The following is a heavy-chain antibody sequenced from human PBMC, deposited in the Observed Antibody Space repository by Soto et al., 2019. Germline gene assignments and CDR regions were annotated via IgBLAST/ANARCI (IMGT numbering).Heavy chain of an antibody. V-gene: IGHV1-18*04. D-gene: IGHD6-19*01. CDR1: GYDFIGHG. J-gene: IGHJ5*01. CDR2: INSYNGDT. Sequence: QVQLVQSGGEEKKPGASVKVSCKASGYDFIGHGISWVRQARGQGLEWMGWINSYNGDTKYARKYQDRITLTKDKPPRTVYMELTSLRSDDTAVYYCARDQWLKVPAVVGDKFDSWGQGTLVTVSS. CDR3: ARDQWLKVPAVVGDKFDS.